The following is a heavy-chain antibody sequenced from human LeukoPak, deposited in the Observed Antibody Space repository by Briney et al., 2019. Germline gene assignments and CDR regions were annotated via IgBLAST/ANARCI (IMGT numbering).Heavy chain of an antibody. Sequence: QTGGSLRLSCAASGFTFSSYAMHWVRQAPGKGLEWVAVISYDGSNKYYADSVKGRFTISRDNSKNTLYLQMNSLRAEDTAVYYCARDTGEYYDFWSGYGHDYWGQGTLVTVSS. CDR1: GFTFSSYA. V-gene: IGHV3-30-3*01. D-gene: IGHD3-3*01. CDR2: ISYDGSNK. J-gene: IGHJ4*02. CDR3: ARDTGEYYDFWSGYGHDY.